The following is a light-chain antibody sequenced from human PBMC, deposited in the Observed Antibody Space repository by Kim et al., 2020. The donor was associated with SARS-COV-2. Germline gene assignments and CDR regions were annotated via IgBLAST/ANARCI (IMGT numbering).Light chain of an antibody. Sequence: QSALTQPRSVSGSPGQSVTISCTGTSSDVGGYNYVSWYQQHPGKAPKLIIYDVTKRPSGVPDRFSGSKSGNTASLTLSGLQAEDEADYYCYSYTAIYTGVFGGGTKLTVL. J-gene: IGLJ3*02. V-gene: IGLV2-11*01. CDR2: DVT. CDR1: SSDVGGYNY. CDR3: YSYTAIYTGV.